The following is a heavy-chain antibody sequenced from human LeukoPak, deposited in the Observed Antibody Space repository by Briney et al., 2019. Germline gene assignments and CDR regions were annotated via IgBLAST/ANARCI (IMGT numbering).Heavy chain of an antibody. CDR1: GLSFGDYT. J-gene: IGHJ6*03. CDR2: ISRNGAAT. Sequence: GGSLRLSCEASGLSFGDYTMHWVRQAPGKGLEWVSLISRNGAATKYADSVRGRFTISRDNAKNSLYLQMNSLRAEDTAVYYCARTPVVPAAIHYYYYMDVWGKGTTVTISS. CDR3: ARTPVVPAAIHYYYYMDV. D-gene: IGHD2-2*01. V-gene: IGHV3-43*01.